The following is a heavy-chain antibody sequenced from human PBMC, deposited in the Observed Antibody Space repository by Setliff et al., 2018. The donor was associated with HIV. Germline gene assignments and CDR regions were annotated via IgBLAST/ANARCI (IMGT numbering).Heavy chain of an antibody. CDR1: GYTFSSNY. D-gene: IGHD3-10*01. J-gene: IGHJ3*01. CDR3: AADLWFGELLSA. Sequence: ASVKVSCKASGYTFSSNYMHWVRQAPGQGLEWMGLINPTGDITFYPQKFQARVTMTRDTSTSTVYLELRSLRSEDTAVYYCAADLWFGELLSAWGQGTMVTVSS. CDR2: INPTGDIT. V-gene: IGHV1-46*01.